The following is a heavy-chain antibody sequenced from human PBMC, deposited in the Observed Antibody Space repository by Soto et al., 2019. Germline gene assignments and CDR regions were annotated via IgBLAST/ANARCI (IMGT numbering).Heavy chain of an antibody. J-gene: IGHJ4*02. CDR2: ITSDGSPI. Sequence: QVQLVESGGGLVKPGGSLRLSCAASGFTFSDYYMSWIRQAPGKGLEWVSYITSDGSPIYYADSVRGRCTISRDSAKNSVSLQMNSLRAEDTAMYYCAGGEMSTVSFDYWGQGTLVTVSS. D-gene: IGHD4-4*01. CDR1: GFTFSDYY. V-gene: IGHV3-11*01. CDR3: AGGEMSTVSFDY.